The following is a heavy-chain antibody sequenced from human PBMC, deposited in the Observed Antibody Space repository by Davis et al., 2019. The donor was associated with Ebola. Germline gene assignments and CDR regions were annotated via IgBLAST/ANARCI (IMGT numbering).Heavy chain of an antibody. Sequence: GESLKISCAASGFTFSSYWMSWVRQAPGKGLEWVANIKQDGSEKYYVDSVKGRFTISRDNAKNSLYLQMNSLRAEDTAVYYCARDFPFYDFWSGYYSAADAFDIWGQGTMVTVSS. J-gene: IGHJ3*02. D-gene: IGHD3-3*01. CDR2: IKQDGSEK. CDR3: ARDFPFYDFWSGYYSAADAFDI. CDR1: GFTFSSYW. V-gene: IGHV3-7*01.